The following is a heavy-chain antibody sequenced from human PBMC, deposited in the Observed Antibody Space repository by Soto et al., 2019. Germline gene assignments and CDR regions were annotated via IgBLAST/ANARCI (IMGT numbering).Heavy chain of an antibody. V-gene: IGHV3-21*01. Sequence: PGGSLRLSCAASGFTFSSYSMNWVRQAPGKGLEWVSSISSSSSYIYYADSVKGRFTISRDNAKNSLYLQMNSLRAEDTAVYYCARALFPGIAVAGSNYWGQGTLVTVSS. J-gene: IGHJ4*02. D-gene: IGHD6-19*01. CDR1: GFTFSSYS. CDR2: ISSSSSYI. CDR3: ARALFPGIAVAGSNY.